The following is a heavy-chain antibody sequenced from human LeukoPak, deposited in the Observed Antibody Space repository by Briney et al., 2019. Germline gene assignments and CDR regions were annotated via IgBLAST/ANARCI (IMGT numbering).Heavy chain of an antibody. D-gene: IGHD3-10*01. CDR3: ARVGTMVREGYYFDY. CDR1: GGSISTYY. Sequence: SETLSLTCTVSGGSISTYYWSWIRQPPGKGLEWIGYIYYIGSHNSNPPLKSRVTISVETSKNQPTLKLRSGTAADTAVYYCARVGTMVREGYYFDYWGQGTLVTVSS. V-gene: IGHV4-59*03. J-gene: IGHJ4*02. CDR2: IYYIGSH.